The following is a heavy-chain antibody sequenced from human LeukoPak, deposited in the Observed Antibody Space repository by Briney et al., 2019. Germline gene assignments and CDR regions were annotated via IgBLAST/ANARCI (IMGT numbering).Heavy chain of an antibody. CDR3: ARDRRLRITMARGSENWFDP. V-gene: IGHV4-30-2*01. D-gene: IGHD3-10*01. J-gene: IGHJ5*02. CDR1: GGSISSGGYY. Sequence: SQTLSLTCTVSGGSISSGGYYWSWIRQPPGKGLEWIGYIYHSGSTYYNPSLKSRVTMSVDASKNRFSLRLSSVAAADTAVYYCARDRRLRITMARGSENWFDPWGQGTLVTVSS. CDR2: IYHSGST.